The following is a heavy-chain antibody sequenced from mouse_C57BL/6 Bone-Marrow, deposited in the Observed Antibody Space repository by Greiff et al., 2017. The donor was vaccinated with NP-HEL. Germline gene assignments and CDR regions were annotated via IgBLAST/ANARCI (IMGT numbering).Heavy chain of an antibody. V-gene: IGHV1-83*01. CDR3: RDYYGFDY. CDR1: YTFTDYYM. Sequence: VQLQQSGPELVKPGASVKMSCKASGYTFTDYYMHWVKQKPGKGLEWIGEIYPGSGNTYYNEKFKGKATLTADTSSSTAYMQLSSLTSEDSAVYFCARDYYGFDYWGQGTTLTVSS. D-gene: IGHD1-1*01. CDR2: YPGSGNTY. J-gene: IGHJ2*01.